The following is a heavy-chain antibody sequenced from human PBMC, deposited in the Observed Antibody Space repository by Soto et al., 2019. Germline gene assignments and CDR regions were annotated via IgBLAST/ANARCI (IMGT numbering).Heavy chain of an antibody. J-gene: IGHJ6*02. Sequence: ASVKVSCKASGYTFTSYGISWVRQAPGQGLEWMGWISAYNGNTNYAQKLQGRVTMTTDTSTSTAYMELRSLRSDDTAVYYCASYVVVAATPISGVEGYYYYGMDVWGQGTTVTVS. CDR1: GYTFTSYG. D-gene: IGHD2-15*01. CDR3: ASYVVVAATPISGVEGYYYYGMDV. CDR2: ISAYNGNT. V-gene: IGHV1-18*01.